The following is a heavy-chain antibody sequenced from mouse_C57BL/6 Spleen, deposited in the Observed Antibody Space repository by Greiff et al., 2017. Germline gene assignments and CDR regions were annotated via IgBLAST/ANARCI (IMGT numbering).Heavy chain of an antibody. CDR2: INPSTGGT. Sequence: VQLQQSGPELVKPGASVKISCKASGYSFTGYYMNWVKQSPEKSLEWIGEINPSTGGTTYNQKFKAKATLNVDKSSSTAYMQLKSQTSEEYSFYYCARRLAGPFAYWGQGTLVTVSA. J-gene: IGHJ3*01. V-gene: IGHV1-42*01. CDR3: ARRLAGPFAY. D-gene: IGHD1-1*01. CDR1: GYSFTGYY.